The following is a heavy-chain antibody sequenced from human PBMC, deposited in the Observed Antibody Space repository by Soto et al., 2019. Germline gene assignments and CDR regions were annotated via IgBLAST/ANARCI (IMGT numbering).Heavy chain of an antibody. D-gene: IGHD1-20*01. V-gene: IGHV3-74*01. CDR3: ARDNWNTV. CDR1: GFTFSNYW. CDR2: VNGDGSGT. Sequence: EVQLVESGGGLVQPGGSLRLSCAASGFTFSNYWMQWVRQAPGKGLVWVSRVNGDGSGTFYADSVKGRFTISRDNAENTVFLQMNSLRAEDTAVYYCARDNWNTVWGQGTMVTVSS. J-gene: IGHJ3*01.